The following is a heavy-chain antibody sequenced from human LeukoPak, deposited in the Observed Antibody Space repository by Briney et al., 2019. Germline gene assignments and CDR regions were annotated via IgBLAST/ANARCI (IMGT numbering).Heavy chain of an antibody. CDR2: ISYDGSNK. D-gene: IGHD6-19*01. J-gene: IGHJ3*02. CDR1: GFTFSSYA. Sequence: LGGSLRLSCAASGFTFSSYAMHWVRQAPGKGLEWVAVISYDGSNKYYADSVKGRFTISRDNSKNTLYLQMNSLRAEDTAVYYCARDGAVAGYDAFDIWGQGTMVTVSS. V-gene: IGHV3-30-3*01. CDR3: ARDGAVAGYDAFDI.